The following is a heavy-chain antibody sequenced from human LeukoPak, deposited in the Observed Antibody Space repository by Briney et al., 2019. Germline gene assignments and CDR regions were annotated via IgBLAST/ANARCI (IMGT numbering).Heavy chain of an antibody. V-gene: IGHV3-23*01. Sequence: GGSLRLSCAASGFTFSSYAMSWVRQAPGKGLEWVSAISGSGGSTYYADSVKGRFTISRDNSKNTLYLQMNSLRAEDTAVYYCAKDHGYYDGSGYHDAFDIWGQGTMVTVSS. D-gene: IGHD3-22*01. J-gene: IGHJ3*02. CDR1: GFTFSSYA. CDR3: AKDHGYYDGSGYHDAFDI. CDR2: ISGSGGST.